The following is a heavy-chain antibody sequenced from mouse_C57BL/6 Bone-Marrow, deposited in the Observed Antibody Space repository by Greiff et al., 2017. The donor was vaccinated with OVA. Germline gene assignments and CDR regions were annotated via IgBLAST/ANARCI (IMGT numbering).Heavy chain of an antibody. CDR1: GYAFSSSW. V-gene: IGHV1-82*01. J-gene: IGHJ3*01. D-gene: IGHD1-1*01. CDR3: AREGYGSTWFAY. CDR2: IYPGDGDT. Sequence: QVQLQQSGPELVKPGASVKISCKASGYAFSSSWMNWVKQRPGKGLEWIGRIYPGDGDTNYNGKFKGKATLTADTSSSTAYMQLSSLTSEDSAVYFCAREGYGSTWFAYWGQGTLVTVSA.